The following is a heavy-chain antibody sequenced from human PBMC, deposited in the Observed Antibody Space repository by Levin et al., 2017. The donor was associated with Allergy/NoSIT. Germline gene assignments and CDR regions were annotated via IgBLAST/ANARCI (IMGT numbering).Heavy chain of an antibody. CDR3: ARDVRQGYYDRSGYWN. Sequence: KAGGSLRLSCAASGFSFSDYYMSWIRQAPGKGLEWVSYISSSDSIKYYADSVKGRFTISRDNAKNSLYLQMNSLRDEDTAVYYCARDVRQGYYDRSGYWNWGQGTLVTVSS. CDR2: ISSSDSIK. V-gene: IGHV3-11*01. J-gene: IGHJ4*02. CDR1: GFSFSDYY. D-gene: IGHD3-22*01.